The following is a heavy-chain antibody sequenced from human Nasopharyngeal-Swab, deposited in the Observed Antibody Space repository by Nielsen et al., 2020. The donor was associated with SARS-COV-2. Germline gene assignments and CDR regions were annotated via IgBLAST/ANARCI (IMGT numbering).Heavy chain of an antibody. J-gene: IGHJ4*02. D-gene: IGHD3-9*01. CDR2: ISYDGSNK. CDR3: ASPRAHYDILTGPFDY. Sequence: WIRQPPGKGLEWVAVISYDGSNKYYADSVKGRFTISRDNSKNTLYLQMNSLRAEDTAVYYCASPRAHYDILTGPFDYWGQGTLGTVSS. V-gene: IGHV3-30-3*01.